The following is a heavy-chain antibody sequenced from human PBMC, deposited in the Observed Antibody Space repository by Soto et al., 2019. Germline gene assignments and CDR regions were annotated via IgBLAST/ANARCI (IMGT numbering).Heavy chain of an antibody. CDR3: AKDGGFDYGFWYFDL. CDR1: GFTFSKYT. D-gene: IGHD4-17*01. Sequence: QVQLVEPGGGVVQPGRSLRLSCAASGFTFSKYTMHWVRQAPGKGLEWVAVTSYDGSTKYYADSVKGRFTISRDNYKNTLFLQMNSLRDEDTAVYYCAKDGGFDYGFWYFDLWGRGTLVTVSS. CDR2: TSYDGSTK. J-gene: IGHJ2*01. V-gene: IGHV3-30-3*01.